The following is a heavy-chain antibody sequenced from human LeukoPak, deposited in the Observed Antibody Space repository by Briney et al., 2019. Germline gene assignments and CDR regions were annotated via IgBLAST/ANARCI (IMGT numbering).Heavy chain of an antibody. CDR1: AFTFSSYA. CDR3: ARNYYYDSSGYYLGY. J-gene: IGHJ4*02. D-gene: IGHD3-22*01. CDR2: ISGSGGST. V-gene: IGHV3-23*01. Sequence: TGGSLRLSCAASAFTFSSYAMSWVRQAPGKGLEWVSAISGSGGSTYYADSVKGRFTISRDNSKNTLYLQMNSLRAEDTAVYYCARNYYYDSSGYYLGYWGQGTLVTVSS.